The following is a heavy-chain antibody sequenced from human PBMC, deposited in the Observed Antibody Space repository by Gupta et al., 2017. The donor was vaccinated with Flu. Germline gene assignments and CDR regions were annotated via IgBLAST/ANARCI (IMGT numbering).Heavy chain of an antibody. CDR1: GGSVSSYY. CDR2: SDYSGST. CDR3: ARGEGELSGDDGDYYFFYMDV. D-gene: IGHD2-21*01. V-gene: IGHV4-59*02. Sequence: QVQLQESGPGLVKPSETLSLTCTVSGGSVSSYYWSCIRQPPGKGLEWIGSSDYSGSTNYNPSLKSRVTISVYTAKNQFSLKLSAVTAADTAVYYCARGEGELSGDDGDYYFFYMDVWGKGTTVTVSS. J-gene: IGHJ6*03.